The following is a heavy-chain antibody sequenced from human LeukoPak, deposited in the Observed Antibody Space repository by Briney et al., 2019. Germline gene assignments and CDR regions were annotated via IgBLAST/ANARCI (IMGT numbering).Heavy chain of an antibody. D-gene: IGHD6-19*01. J-gene: IGHJ4*02. Sequence: ASVKVSCKASGGTFSSYAISWVRQAPGQGLEWMGGIIPIFGTADYAQKFQGRVTITADESTSTAYMELSSLRAEDTAVYYCARDGYSSGWFSDFDYWGQGTLVTVSS. CDR2: IIPIFGTA. V-gene: IGHV1-69*13. CDR3: ARDGYSSGWFSDFDY. CDR1: GGTFSSYA.